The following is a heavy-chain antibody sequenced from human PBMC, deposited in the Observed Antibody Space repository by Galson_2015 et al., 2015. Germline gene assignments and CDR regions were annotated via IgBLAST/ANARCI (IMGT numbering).Heavy chain of an antibody. CDR3: ARDVQSGIAVAGTSNFDY. CDR2: ISSSSSTI. D-gene: IGHD6-19*01. J-gene: IGHJ4*02. V-gene: IGHV3-48*02. Sequence: SLRLSCAASGFTFSSYRMNWVRQAPGKGLEWVSYISSSSSTIYYADSVKGRFTISRDNAKNSLYLQMNSLRDEDTAVYYCARDVQSGIAVAGTSNFDYWGQGTLVTVSS. CDR1: GFTFSSYR.